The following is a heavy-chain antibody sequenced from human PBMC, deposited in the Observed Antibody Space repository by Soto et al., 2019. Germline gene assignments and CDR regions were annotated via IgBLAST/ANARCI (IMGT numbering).Heavy chain of an antibody. J-gene: IGHJ4*02. Sequence: QVQLVQSGAEVKKPGSSVKVSCKASGGTFSSYAISWVRQAPGQGLECMGGIIPIFGTANYAQKCHGRVTITEDESTSTAYSELSSLRSEATAVYYCASGLQQLTLDYWGQGTLVTVSS. V-gene: IGHV1-69*12. CDR3: ASGLQQLTLDY. CDR2: IIPIFGTA. D-gene: IGHD6-13*01. CDR1: GGTFSSYA.